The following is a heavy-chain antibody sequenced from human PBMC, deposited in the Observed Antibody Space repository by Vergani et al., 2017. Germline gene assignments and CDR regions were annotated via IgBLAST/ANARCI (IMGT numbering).Heavy chain of an antibody. CDR3: VGHVYGSGKY. Sequence: VQLLESGGSLKQPGGSVRLSCAASGFTFRDHSLSWIRQAPGKGLEWVSFFSSSGDTILYADSVRGRFTISRDNAKSSLYLQMNSLRTEDTALYYCVGHVYGSGKYWGQGILVTVSS. CDR1: GFTFRDHS. V-gene: IGHV3-11*04. J-gene: IGHJ4*02. D-gene: IGHD3-10*01. CDR2: FSSSGDTI.